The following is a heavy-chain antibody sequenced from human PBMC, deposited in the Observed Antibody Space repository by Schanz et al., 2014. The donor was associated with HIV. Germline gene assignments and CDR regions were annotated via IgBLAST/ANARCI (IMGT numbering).Heavy chain of an antibody. J-gene: IGHJ2*01. D-gene: IGHD3-10*02. Sequence: QVQLQESGPGLVKPSETLSLTCTVSGGSIISGDYYWTWIHQHPGKGLEWIGYIYYSGNTHYNPSLRGRLTISVDTSKNQFSLEVNSVTAADTAVYYCAREDVSNWSFDLWGRGTLVSVSS. CDR2: IYYSGNT. CDR1: GGSIISGDYY. CDR3: AREDVSNWSFDL. V-gene: IGHV4-31*03.